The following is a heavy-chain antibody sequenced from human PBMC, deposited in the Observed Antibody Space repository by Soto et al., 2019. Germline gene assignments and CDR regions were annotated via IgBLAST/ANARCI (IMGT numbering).Heavy chain of an antibody. CDR2: ISAYNGNT. Sequence: ASVKVSCKASGYTFTSYGISWVRQAPGQGLEWMGWISAYNGNTNYAQKFQGRVTMTTDTSTSTAYMELRSLRSDDTAVYYCAIMAGTDDAFDIWGQGTIVTVSS. D-gene: IGHD6-19*01. V-gene: IGHV1-18*01. CDR1: GYTFTSYG. CDR3: AIMAGTDDAFDI. J-gene: IGHJ3*02.